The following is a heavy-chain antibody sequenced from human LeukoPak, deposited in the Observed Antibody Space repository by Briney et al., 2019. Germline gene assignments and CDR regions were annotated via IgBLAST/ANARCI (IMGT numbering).Heavy chain of an antibody. V-gene: IGHV1-18*01. Sequence: ASVKVSCKASGGTFSSYAISWVRQAPRQGLEWMGWISAYNGNTNYAQKLQGRVTMTTDTSTSTAYMELRSLRSDDTAVYYCAKVLRFLEYYFDYWGQGTLVTVSS. CDR3: AKVLRFLEYYFDY. CDR2: ISAYNGNT. D-gene: IGHD3-3*01. CDR1: GGTFSSYA. J-gene: IGHJ4*02.